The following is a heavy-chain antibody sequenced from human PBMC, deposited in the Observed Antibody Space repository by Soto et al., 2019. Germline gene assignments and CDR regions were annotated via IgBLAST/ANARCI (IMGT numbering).Heavy chain of an antibody. CDR2: ITASGHDT. J-gene: IGHJ4*02. D-gene: IGHD2-2*01. CDR1: GFTFSSYT. CDR3: AKDQRGSHLMPPQNAY. V-gene: IGHV3-23*01. Sequence: EVQLLESGGGLVQPGGSLRLSCTASGFTFSSYTMTWVRQAPGNGLQWVSAITASGHDTYYADSVKGRFTISRDDSKSTLFLQMNSLGDEDTAVYYCAKDQRGSHLMPPQNAYWGQGTLVTVSP.